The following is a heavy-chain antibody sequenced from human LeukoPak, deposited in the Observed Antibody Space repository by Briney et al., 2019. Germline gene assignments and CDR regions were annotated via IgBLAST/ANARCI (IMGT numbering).Heavy chain of an antibody. CDR3: ARGNILTGYCFDF. D-gene: IGHD3-9*01. V-gene: IGHV4-34*01. CDR1: GGSITGYH. CDR2: IHYTGAT. J-gene: IGHJ4*02. Sequence: PSETLSLTCAVYGGSITGYHWSWIRQTPGRGLEWVGEIHYTGATSYNPSLKSRATISTDTSKNQFSLRLSPVTAADTAVYYCARGNILTGYCFDFWGQGALVTVAS.